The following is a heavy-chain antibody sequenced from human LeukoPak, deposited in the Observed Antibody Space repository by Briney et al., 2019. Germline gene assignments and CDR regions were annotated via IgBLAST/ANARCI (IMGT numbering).Heavy chain of an antibody. V-gene: IGHV3-49*03. D-gene: IGHD2-15*01. J-gene: IGHJ6*03. CDR1: GFTFGDYA. Sequence: GGSLRLSCTASGFTFGDYAMSWFRQAPGKGLEWVGFIRSKAYGGTTEYAASVKGRFTISRDDSKSIAYLQMNSLKTEDTAVYYCTIGVVAATYYYYMDVWGKGTTVTVSS. CDR2: IRSKAYGGTT. CDR3: TIGVVAATYYYYMDV.